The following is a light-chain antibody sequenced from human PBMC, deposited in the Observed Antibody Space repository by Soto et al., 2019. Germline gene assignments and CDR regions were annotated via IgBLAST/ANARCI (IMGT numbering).Light chain of an antibody. CDR3: SSYTSSSTVV. CDR1: SSDVGGYNY. V-gene: IGLV2-14*01. J-gene: IGLJ2*01. CDR2: EVS. Sequence: QSALTQPASVSGSPGQSITISCTGTSSDVGGYNYVSWYQQHPGKAPKLMIYEVSNRPSGVSNRFSGSKSGNPAYLTISGLQAEYEADYYCSSYTSSSTVVFGGGTKVTVL.